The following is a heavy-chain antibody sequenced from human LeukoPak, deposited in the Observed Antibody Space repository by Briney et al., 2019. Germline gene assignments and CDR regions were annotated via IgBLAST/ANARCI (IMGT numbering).Heavy chain of an antibody. D-gene: IGHD3-22*01. V-gene: IGHV3-74*01. Sequence: GGSLRLSCAASGFTFSDYWMHWVRQAPGKGLVWVSRINGDGSTTIYADSVKGRFTISRDISKNTLYLQMDSLRAEDTAVYYCAKDRVSMIVVVAFDIWGQGTMVTVSS. CDR1: GFTFSDYW. CDR2: INGDGSTT. CDR3: AKDRVSMIVVVAFDI. J-gene: IGHJ3*02.